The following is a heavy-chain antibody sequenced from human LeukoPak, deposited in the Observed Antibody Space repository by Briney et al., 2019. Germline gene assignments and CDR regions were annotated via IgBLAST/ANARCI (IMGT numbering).Heavy chain of an antibody. J-gene: IGHJ4*02. V-gene: IGHV4-59*01. Sequence: SSETLSLTCTVSGGSISSYYWSWIRQPPGKGLEWIGYIYYSGSTNYNPSLKSRVTISVDTSKNQFSLKLSSVTAADTAVYYCARDNGVAATQFDYWGQGTLVTVSS. CDR3: ARDNGVAATQFDY. CDR2: IYYSGST. CDR1: GGSISSYY. D-gene: IGHD2-15*01.